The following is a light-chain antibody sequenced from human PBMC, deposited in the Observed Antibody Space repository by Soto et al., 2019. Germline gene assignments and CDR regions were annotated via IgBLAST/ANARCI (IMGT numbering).Light chain of an antibody. CDR1: QGIRSY. CDR3: QQYYSSPRT. CDR2: AAS. V-gene: IGKV1-8*01. J-gene: IGKJ1*01. Sequence: AIRMTQSPSSLSASTGDRVTIPCRASQGIRSYLAWYQPTPGKAPKLLIYAASTLQSGVPSRFRGSRSDTECTLTICRLQSEDFPTYYCQQYYSSPRTLGQGTKVDIK.